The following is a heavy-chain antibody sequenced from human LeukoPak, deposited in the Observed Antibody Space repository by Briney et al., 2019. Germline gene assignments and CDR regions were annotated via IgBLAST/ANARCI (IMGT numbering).Heavy chain of an antibody. V-gene: IGHV1-69*04. CDR2: IIPILGIA. D-gene: IGHD6-19*01. Sequence: SVRVSCKASGGTFSSYAISWVRQAPGQGLEWMGRIIPILGIANYAQKFQGRVTITADKSTSTAYMELSSLRSEDTAVYYCASRLAVAGTIPDYWGQGTLVTVSS. CDR3: ASRLAVAGTIPDY. CDR1: GGTFSSYA. J-gene: IGHJ4*02.